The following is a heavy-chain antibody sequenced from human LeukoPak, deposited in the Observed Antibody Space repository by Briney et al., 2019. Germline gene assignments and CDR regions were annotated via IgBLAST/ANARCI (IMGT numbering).Heavy chain of an antibody. CDR1: GFTFSSYW. J-gene: IGHJ6*03. CDR3: ARPGIAVAGTGYYMDV. Sequence: GGSLRLSCAASGFTFSSYWMSWVRQAPGKGLEWVANIKQDGSEKYYVDSVKGRFTISRDNAKNSLYLQMNSLRAEDTAVYYCARPGIAVAGTGYYMDVRGKGTTVTVSS. V-gene: IGHV3-7*01. D-gene: IGHD6-19*01. CDR2: IKQDGSEK.